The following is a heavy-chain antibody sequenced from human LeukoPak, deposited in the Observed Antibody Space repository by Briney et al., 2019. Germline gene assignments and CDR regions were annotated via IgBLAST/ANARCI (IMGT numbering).Heavy chain of an antibody. V-gene: IGHV3-30*18. Sequence: GGSLRLSCAASGFTFSSYGMHWVRQAPGKGLEWVAVISYDGSNKYYADSVKGRFTISRDNPKNTLYLQMDSLRAEDTAVYYCAKDLTYYDILTGFDYWGQGTLVTVSS. J-gene: IGHJ4*02. CDR2: ISYDGSNK. CDR1: GFTFSSYG. D-gene: IGHD3-9*01. CDR3: AKDLTYYDILTGFDY.